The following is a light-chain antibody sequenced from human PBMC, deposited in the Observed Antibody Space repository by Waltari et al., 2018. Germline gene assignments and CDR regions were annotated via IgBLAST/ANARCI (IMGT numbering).Light chain of an antibody. J-gene: IGKJ2*01. Sequence: EIVLTQSPGTLSLSPGERATLSCRASQSVSRTYLAWYQQKPGQPPRLLIYDASSRATGIPDRFSGSGSGTDFTLTISRLEPEDFAVYYCLQYDSSPPYTFGQGTKLEIK. CDR3: LQYDSSPPYT. CDR1: QSVSRTY. V-gene: IGKV3-20*01. CDR2: DAS.